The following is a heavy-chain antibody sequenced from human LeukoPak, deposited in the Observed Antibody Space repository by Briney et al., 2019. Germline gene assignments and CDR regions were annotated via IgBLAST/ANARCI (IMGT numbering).Heavy chain of an antibody. CDR3: ATGSQIRETAF. J-gene: IGHJ4*02. CDR2: ISGSGTDT. CDR1: GFTFGSYG. V-gene: IGHV3-21*04. Sequence: GGSLRLSCAASGFTFGSYGMHWVRQAPGKGLEWLSYISGSGTDTNYADSVKGRFTITRDNAKKSLYLHMNSLRVDDTAVYYCATGSQIRETAFWGQGTLVTVSS. D-gene: IGHD3-10*01.